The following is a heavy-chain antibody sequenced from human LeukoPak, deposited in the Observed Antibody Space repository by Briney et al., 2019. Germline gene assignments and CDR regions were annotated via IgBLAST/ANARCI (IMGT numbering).Heavy chain of an antibody. V-gene: IGHV3-23*01. D-gene: IGHD3-10*01. J-gene: IGHJ6*02. CDR1: GFTFSNFA. CDR3: AKVMVRGTYYYYGMDV. CDR2: ISGGGGST. Sequence: GGSLRLSCAASGFTFSNFAMSWVRQAPGKGLEWVSAISGGGGSTYYADSVKGRFTISRDNSKNTLYLQMNSLRADDTAIYYCAKVMVRGTYYYYGMDVWGQGTTVTVSS.